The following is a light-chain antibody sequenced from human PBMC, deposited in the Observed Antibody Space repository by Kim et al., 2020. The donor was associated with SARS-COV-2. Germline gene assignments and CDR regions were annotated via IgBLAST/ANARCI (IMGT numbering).Light chain of an antibody. J-gene: IGLJ2*01. CDR1: SLRRYY. CDR2: GRN. V-gene: IGLV3-19*01. Sequence: SSELTQDPAVSVAVGQTVKITCQGDSLRRYYASWYQQKPGQAPVLVIYGRNSRPSGIPERLSGSTSGNTASLIITGAQAEDEADYCCSSRDSNGYVLFGGGTQLTVL. CDR3: SSRDSNGYVL.